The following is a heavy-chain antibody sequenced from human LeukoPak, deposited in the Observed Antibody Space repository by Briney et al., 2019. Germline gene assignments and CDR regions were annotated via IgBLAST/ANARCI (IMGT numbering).Heavy chain of an antibody. J-gene: IGHJ4*02. V-gene: IGHV4-4*07. CDR1: GGSISSYY. CDR3: ARGPPPDFDY. Sequence: RSSETLSLTCTVSGGSISSYYWSWIRQPAGKGLEWIGRIHTSGDTNYNPSLKSRVTMSVDTSKNQFSLKLSSVTAADTAVYYCARGPPPDFDYWGQGTLVTVSS. CDR2: IHTSGDT.